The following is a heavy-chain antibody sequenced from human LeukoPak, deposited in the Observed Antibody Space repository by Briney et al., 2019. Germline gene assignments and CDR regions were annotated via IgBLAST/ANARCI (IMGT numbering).Heavy chain of an antibody. V-gene: IGHV4-39*01. Sequence: PSETLSLTCTVSGGSISSSSYYWGWIRQPPGKGLEWIGSIYYSGSTYYNSSLKSRVTISVDTSKNQFSLKLSSVTAADTAVYYCARQFVNFWSGYFYGWFDPWGPGTLVIVSS. D-gene: IGHD3-3*01. CDR3: ARQFVNFWSGYFYGWFDP. CDR1: GGSISSSSYY. CDR2: IYYSGST. J-gene: IGHJ5*02.